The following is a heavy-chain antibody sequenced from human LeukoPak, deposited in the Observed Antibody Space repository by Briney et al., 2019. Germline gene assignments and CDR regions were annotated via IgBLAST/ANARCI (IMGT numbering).Heavy chain of an antibody. CDR3: AKVDPDSVTGGDFYYCYYSDC. J-gene: IGHJ6*03. CDR2: ISGSGPGT. Sequence: GGSLRLSCAASGFTFTNHVITWVRQAPGEGLQWVSGISGSGPGTFYAESVKGRFTISRDNSKAMLSLQMNSLRAEDTAMYYCAKVDPDSVTGGDFYYCYYSDCWVKGTTV. CDR1: GFTFTNHV. D-gene: IGHD2-21*02. V-gene: IGHV3-23*01.